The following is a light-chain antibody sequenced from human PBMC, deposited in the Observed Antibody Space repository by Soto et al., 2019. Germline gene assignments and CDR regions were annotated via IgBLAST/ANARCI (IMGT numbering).Light chain of an antibody. CDR3: QQYYSYPMYT. J-gene: IGKJ2*01. Sequence: AIRMTQSPSSLSASTGDRVTITCRASQGISSYLALYQQKPGKAPKLLIYAASTLQSGVPSRFSGSGSGTDLPLTIGCLQSEDFATYYCQQYYSYPMYTFGQGTKLEIK. CDR2: AAS. CDR1: QGISSY. V-gene: IGKV1-8*01.